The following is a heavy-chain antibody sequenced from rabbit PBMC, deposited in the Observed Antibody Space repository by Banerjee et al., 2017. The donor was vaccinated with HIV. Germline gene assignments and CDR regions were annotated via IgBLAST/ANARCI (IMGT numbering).Heavy chain of an antibody. D-gene: IGHD6-1*01. V-gene: IGHV1S40*01. CDR1: GFSFSNGYV. CDR2: IYAGDDNT. CDR3: ARDDYTYGNAGYGFNL. Sequence: QSLEESGGDLVKPEGSLTLTCTASGFSFSNGYVMCWVRQAPGKGLEWIACIYAGDDNTYYASWAKGRFTISKTSSTTVTLQMTSLTAADTATYFCARDDYTYGNAGYGFNLWGQGTLVTVS. J-gene: IGHJ4*01.